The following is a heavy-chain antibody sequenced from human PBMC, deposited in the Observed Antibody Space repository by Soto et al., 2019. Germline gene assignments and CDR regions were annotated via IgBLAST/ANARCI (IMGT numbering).Heavy chain of an antibody. CDR1: GGSFSGYY. Sequence: SETLSLTCAVYGGSFSGYYWSWIRQPPGKGLEWIGEINHSGSTNYNPSLKSRVTISVDTSKNQFSLKLSSVTAADTAVYYCVRHDYGQNYGNYYYYMDVWGKGTTVTVSS. J-gene: IGHJ6*03. CDR2: INHSGST. CDR3: VRHDYGQNYGNYYYYMDV. D-gene: IGHD4-17*01. V-gene: IGHV4-34*01.